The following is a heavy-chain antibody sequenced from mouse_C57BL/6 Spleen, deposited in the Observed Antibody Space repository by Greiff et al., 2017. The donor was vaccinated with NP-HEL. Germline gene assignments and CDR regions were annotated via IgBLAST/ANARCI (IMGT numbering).Heavy chain of an antibody. D-gene: IGHD1-1*01. V-gene: IGHV1-55*01. CDR2: IYPGSGST. CDR3: ASLPVPDGGWDFDV. J-gene: IGHJ1*03. CDR1: GYTFTSYW. Sequence: QVQLQQPGAELVKPGASVKMSCKASGYTFTSYWITWVKQRPGQGLEWIGDIYPGSGSTNYNEKFKSKATLTVDTSSSTAYMQLSSLTSEDSAVYYCASLPVPDGGWDFDVWGTGTTVTVSS.